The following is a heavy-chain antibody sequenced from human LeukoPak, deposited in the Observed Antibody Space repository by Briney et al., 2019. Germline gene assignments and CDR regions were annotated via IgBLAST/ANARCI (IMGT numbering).Heavy chain of an antibody. Sequence: SETLSLTCAVYGGSFSGYYWSWIRQPPGKGLEWIGYIYYSGGTNYNPSLKSRVTISVDTSKNQFSLNLSSVTAADTAVYYCATIRGYCSGGRCYYGWYFDLWGRGTLVTVSS. CDR2: IYYSGGT. CDR1: GGSFSGYY. V-gene: IGHV4-59*01. J-gene: IGHJ2*01. CDR3: ATIRGYCSGGRCYYGWYFDL. D-gene: IGHD2-15*01.